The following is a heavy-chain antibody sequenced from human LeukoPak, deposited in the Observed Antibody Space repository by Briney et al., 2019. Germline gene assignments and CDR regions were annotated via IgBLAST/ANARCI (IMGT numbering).Heavy chain of an antibody. CDR2: LSGRSDSI. Sequence: GSLRLSCAASGFTFSSYSMNWVRQAPGKGLEWVSYLSGRSDSIYYAESVKGRFTISRDNARNSLYLQMNSLRDEDTAVYYCARDFRYRDSSGYYSFDYWGQGTLVTVSS. V-gene: IGHV3-48*02. J-gene: IGHJ4*02. D-gene: IGHD3-22*01. CDR3: ARDFRYRDSSGYYSFDY. CDR1: GFTFSSYS.